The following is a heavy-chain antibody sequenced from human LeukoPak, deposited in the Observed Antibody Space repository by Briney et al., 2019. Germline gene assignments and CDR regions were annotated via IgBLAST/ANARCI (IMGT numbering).Heavy chain of an antibody. J-gene: IGHJ4*02. Sequence: SQTLSLTCTVSGGSISSGDYYWSWIRQPPGKGLEWIGYIYYSGSTYYNPSLKSRVTISVDTSKNQFSLKLSSVTAADTAVYYCARGEDYGDTFDYWGQGTLVTGSS. D-gene: IGHD4-17*01. CDR3: ARGEDYGDTFDY. V-gene: IGHV4-30-4*01. CDR1: GGSISSGDYY. CDR2: IYYSGST.